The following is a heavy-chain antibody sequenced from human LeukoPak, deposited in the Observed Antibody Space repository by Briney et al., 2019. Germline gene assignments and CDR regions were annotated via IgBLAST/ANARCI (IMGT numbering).Heavy chain of an antibody. CDR1: GGSISSYY. J-gene: IGHJ4*02. CDR3: ARESYELDFWSGYLTTFDY. Sequence: SETLSLTCTVSGGSISSYYWSWIRQPAGKGLEWIGRIYTSGSTNYNPSLKSRVTMSVDTSKNQFSLKLSSVTAADTAVYYCARESYELDFWSGYLTTFDYWGQGTLVTVSS. D-gene: IGHD3-3*01. CDR2: IYTSGST. V-gene: IGHV4-4*07.